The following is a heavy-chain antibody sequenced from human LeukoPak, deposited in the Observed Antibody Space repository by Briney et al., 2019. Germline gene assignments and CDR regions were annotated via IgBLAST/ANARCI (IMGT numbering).Heavy chain of an antibody. CDR3: ARDPLGYYDSSGYFY. CDR1: GFTVNNNY. V-gene: IGHV3-74*01. J-gene: IGHJ4*02. D-gene: IGHD3-22*01. CDR2: INTDGSST. Sequence: GGSLRLSCAASGFTVNNNYMNWVRQAPGKGLVWVSRINTDGSSTSYADSVKGRFTISRDNAKNTLYLQMNSLRAEDTAVYYCARDPLGYYDSSGYFYWGQGTLVTVSS.